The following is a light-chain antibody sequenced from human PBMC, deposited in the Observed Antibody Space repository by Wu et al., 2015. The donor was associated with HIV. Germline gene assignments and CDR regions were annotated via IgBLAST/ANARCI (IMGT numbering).Light chain of an antibody. CDR2: GAS. CDR1: QSLISNY. Sequence: EIVLTQSPGTLSLSPGEGATLSCRASQSLISNYLAWYQQKPGQAPRLLIYGASNRATGIPDRFSGSGSGTDFTLTISSLEPEDFAVYYCQQYGSSPITFGQGTRLEIK. J-gene: IGKJ5*01. CDR3: QQYGSSPIT. V-gene: IGKV3-20*01.